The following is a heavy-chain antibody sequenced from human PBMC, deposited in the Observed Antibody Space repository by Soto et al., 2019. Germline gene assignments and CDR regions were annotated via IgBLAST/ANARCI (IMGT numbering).Heavy chain of an antibody. CDR1: GFTFSSYG. D-gene: IGHD6-19*01. V-gene: IGHV3-30*18. CDR2: ISYDGSNK. CDR3: AKCIAVAGTVPSHYYYYYGMDV. Sequence: QVQLVESGGGVVQPGRSLRLSCAASGFTFSSYGMHWVRQAPGKGLEWVAVISYDGSNKYYADSVKGRFTISRDNSKNXXYXQXTSLRAEDTAVYYCAKCIAVAGTVPSHYYYYYGMDVWGQGTTVTVSS. J-gene: IGHJ6*02.